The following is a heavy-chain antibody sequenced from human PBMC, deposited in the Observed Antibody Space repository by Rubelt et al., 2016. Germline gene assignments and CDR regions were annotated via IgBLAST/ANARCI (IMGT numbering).Heavy chain of an antibody. Sequence: VQLVESGGGVVQPGGSLRLSCEASGFTFSSYAMSWVRQAPGKGLEWVSVISGSGGTTYYADSVKGRFTLSRDNSKNTLYLQMNSLRAEDTAVYYCGGGAQANYYYYGMDVWGQGTTVTVSS. CDR2: ISGSGGTT. CDR1: GFTFSSYA. CDR3: GGGAQANYYYYGMDV. V-gene: IGHV3-23*04. D-gene: IGHD3-10*01. J-gene: IGHJ6*02.